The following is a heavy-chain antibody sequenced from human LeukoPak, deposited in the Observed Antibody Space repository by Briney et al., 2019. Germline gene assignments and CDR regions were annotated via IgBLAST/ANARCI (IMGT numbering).Heavy chain of an antibody. V-gene: IGHV4-59*08. CDR2: FSYSGGT. D-gene: IGHD6-13*01. CDR1: GASFTSYY. CDR3: ARPGSRSWLDAFDI. Sequence: SETLSLTCTASGASFTSYYWSWIRQPPGKGLEWIGFFSYSGGTNYNPPLKSRGTISVDTSKNQFSLSPTSVTAADTAVNYCARPGSRSWLDAFDIWGQGTMVTVSS. J-gene: IGHJ3*02.